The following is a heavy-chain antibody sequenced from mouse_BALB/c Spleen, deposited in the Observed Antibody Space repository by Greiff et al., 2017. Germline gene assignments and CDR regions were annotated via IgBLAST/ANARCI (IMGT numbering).Heavy chain of an antibody. J-gene: IGHJ3*01. CDR3: ARDGYPAWFAY. D-gene: IGHD2-3*01. CDR2: IYPGDGDT. V-gene: IGHV1-80*01. Sequence: VMLVESGAELVRPGSSVKISCKASGYAFSSYWMNWVKQRPGQGLEWIGQIYPGDGDTNYNGKFKGKATLTADKSSSTAYMQLSSLTSEDSAVYFCARDGYPAWFAYWGQGTLVTVSA. CDR1: GYAFSSYW.